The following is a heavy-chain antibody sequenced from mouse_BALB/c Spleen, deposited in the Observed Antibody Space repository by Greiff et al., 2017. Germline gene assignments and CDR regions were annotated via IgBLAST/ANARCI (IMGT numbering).Heavy chain of an antibody. Sequence: EVQLLESGGGLVKPGGSLTLSCAASGFSFSSYAMPWVRQTPEKRLEWVASISSGGSTYYPDSVKVRFTISRDNARNILYLQMISLEAEDTAMYYCARPYDLGYSMDDWGQGTLVTVSA. CDR1: GFSFSSYA. V-gene: IGHV5-6-5*01. J-gene: IGHJ4*01. CDR2: ISSGGST. D-gene: IGHD2-12*01. CDR3: ARPYDLGYSMDD.